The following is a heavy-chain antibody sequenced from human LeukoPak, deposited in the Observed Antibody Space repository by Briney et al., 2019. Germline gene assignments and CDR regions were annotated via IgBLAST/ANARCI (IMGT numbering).Heavy chain of an antibody. CDR3: VRMRWAQRFFDS. V-gene: IGHV3-9*01. CDR2: ISWNGVGI. CDR1: GFNFYDYA. D-gene: IGHD5-24*01. Sequence: GGSLRLSCAASGFNFYDYAIHWVRQAPGKGLEWVSGISWNGVGIGYADSVKGRFTISRDNAKDSVYLQMNRLRPEDTALYYCVRMRWAQRFFDSWGQGTPVTVSS. J-gene: IGHJ5*01.